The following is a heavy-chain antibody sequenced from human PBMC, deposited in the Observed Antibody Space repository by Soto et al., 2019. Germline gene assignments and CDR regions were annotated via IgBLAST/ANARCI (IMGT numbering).Heavy chain of an antibody. D-gene: IGHD2-21*01. J-gene: IGHJ6*04. CDR2: INKDGSEK. V-gene: IGHV3-7*01. CDR3: VREIASRL. Sequence: EVQVVESGGGLVQPGGSLRLSSAASGFTFTSYWMTWVRQAPGRGLEWVANINKDGSEKSYVVSVKGRFTISRDNAKSSLYLQMNSLRADDTAVYYCVREIASRLWGKGTTVIVSS. CDR1: GFTFTSYW.